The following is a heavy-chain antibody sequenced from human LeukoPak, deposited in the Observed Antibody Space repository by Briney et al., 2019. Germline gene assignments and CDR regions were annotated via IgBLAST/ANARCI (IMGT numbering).Heavy chain of an antibody. D-gene: IGHD3-10*01. CDR3: ARAKGTDYYYYMDV. CDR2: ISGSSSYI. J-gene: IGHJ6*03. CDR1: GFTFSGHD. V-gene: IGHV3-21*01. Sequence: PGGSLRLSCAASGFTFSGHDVNWVRQAPGKGLEWVSSISGSSSYIYYADSMKGRFTISRDNAKYSLYLQMNSLRAEDTAVYYCARAKGTDYYYYMDVWGKGTTVTISS.